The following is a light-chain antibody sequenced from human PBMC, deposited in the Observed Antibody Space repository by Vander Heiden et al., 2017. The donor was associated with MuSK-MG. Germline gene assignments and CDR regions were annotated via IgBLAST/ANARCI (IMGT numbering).Light chain of an antibody. J-gene: IGKJ1*01. Sequence: DIQMTQSPSTLSAAVGDRVTITCRASQSISSWLAWYQQKPGKDPKLLIYNASSLESGVPSRFSGSGSGTEFTLTISSLQPDDFATYYCQQYNSYSPLTFGQGTKVDIK. CDR1: QSISSW. CDR2: NAS. CDR3: QQYNSYSPLT. V-gene: IGKV1-5*03.